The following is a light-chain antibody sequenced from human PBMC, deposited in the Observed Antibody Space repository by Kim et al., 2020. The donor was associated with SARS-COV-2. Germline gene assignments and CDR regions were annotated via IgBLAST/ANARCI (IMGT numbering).Light chain of an antibody. Sequence: APGGDASPTSCPARPDNSNYLAWFQLKPGKAPKLLIYAASGWQPGVPSRFSGSGSATDFTLTVTSLQPEDFAAYYCQQCDSSPWTFGQGTKVDIK. J-gene: IGKJ1*01. CDR3: QQCDSSPWT. V-gene: IGKV1-27*01. CDR2: AAS. CDR1: PDNSNY.